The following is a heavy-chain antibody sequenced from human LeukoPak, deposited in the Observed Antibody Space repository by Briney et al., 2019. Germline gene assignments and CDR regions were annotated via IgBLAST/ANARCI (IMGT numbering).Heavy chain of an antibody. V-gene: IGHV4-30-2*01. CDR1: GGSISSGGYS. CDR3: ARVVRDITIFGVVIYWFDP. D-gene: IGHD3-3*01. Sequence: SETLSLTCAVSGGSISSGGYSWSWIRQPPGKGLEWIGYIYHSGSTYYNPSLKSRVTISVDRSKTQFSLKLSSVPAADTAVYYCARVVRDITIFGVVIYWFDPWGQGTLVTVSS. J-gene: IGHJ5*02. CDR2: IYHSGST.